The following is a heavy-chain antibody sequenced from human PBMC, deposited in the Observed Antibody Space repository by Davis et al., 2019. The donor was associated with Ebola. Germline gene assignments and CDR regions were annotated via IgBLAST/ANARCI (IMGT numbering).Heavy chain of an antibody. D-gene: IGHD1-1*01. CDR1: GFTFSGSA. J-gene: IGHJ4*02. CDR2: IRSKANSYAT. CDR3: ARGGNWNAFDY. Sequence: GGSLRLSCAASGFTFSGSAMHWVRQASGKGLEWVGRIRSKANSYATAYAASVKGRFTISRDDSKNTAYLQMNSLKTEDTAVYYCARGGNWNAFDYWGQGTLVTVSS. V-gene: IGHV3-73*01.